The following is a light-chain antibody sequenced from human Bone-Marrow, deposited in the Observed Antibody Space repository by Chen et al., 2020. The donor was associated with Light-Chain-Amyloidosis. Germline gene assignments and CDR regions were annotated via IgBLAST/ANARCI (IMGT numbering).Light chain of an antibody. CDR2: DDS. J-gene: IGLJ1*01. V-gene: IGLV3-21*03. Sequence: SYVLTQPPSVSVAPGKTATITCEANKIGSKSVHWYQQKPGQAPVLVVYDDSDRASGIPERFSGSNSGNPATLTINGVEAGDEADYYCQLYDSVTDQYVFGTGSRVTVL. CDR1: KIGSKS. CDR3: QLYDSVTDQYV.